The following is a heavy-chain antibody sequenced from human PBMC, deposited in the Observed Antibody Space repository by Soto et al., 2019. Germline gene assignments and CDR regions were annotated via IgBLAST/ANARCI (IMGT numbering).Heavy chain of an antibody. V-gene: IGHV1-18*01. CDR2: ISAYNGNT. CDR1: GYTFTSYA. CDR3: ARDSPPPRA. J-gene: IGHJ4*02. Sequence: QVQLVQSGAEVKKPGASVKVSCKASGYTFTSYAISWVRQAPGQGLEWMGWISAYNGNTNYANKHKGRVTMPKDSSTSTAYMELRSLRSADKAVYYCARDSPPPRAWGQGTLVNVSS.